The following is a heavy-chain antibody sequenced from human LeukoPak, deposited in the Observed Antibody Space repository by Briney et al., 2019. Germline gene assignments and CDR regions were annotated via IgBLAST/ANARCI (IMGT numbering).Heavy chain of an antibody. J-gene: IGHJ3*02. CDR1: GFTFSSYG. CDR2: IRYDGSNK. Sequence: GGSLRLSCAASGFTFSSYGMHWVRQAPGKGLEWVAFIRYDGSNKYYADSVKGRFTISRDNSKNTLYLQMNSLRAEDTAVYYCARSSVWNSGAFDIWGQGTMVTVSS. CDR3: ARSSVWNSGAFDI. V-gene: IGHV3-30*02. D-gene: IGHD1-7*01.